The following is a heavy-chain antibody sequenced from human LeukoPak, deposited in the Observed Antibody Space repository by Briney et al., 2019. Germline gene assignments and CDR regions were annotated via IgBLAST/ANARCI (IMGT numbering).Heavy chain of an antibody. J-gene: IGHJ6*03. CDR3: AKDKLWFGVVDYYYMDV. V-gene: IGHV3-20*04. CDR2: INWNGGST. CDR1: GFTFSSYV. Sequence: GGSLRLSCAASGFTFSSYVMSWVRQAPGKGLEWVSGINWNGGSTGYADSVKGRFTISRDNAKNSLYLQMNSLRAEDTAVYYCAKDKLWFGVVDYYYMDVWGKGTTVTISS. D-gene: IGHD3-10*01.